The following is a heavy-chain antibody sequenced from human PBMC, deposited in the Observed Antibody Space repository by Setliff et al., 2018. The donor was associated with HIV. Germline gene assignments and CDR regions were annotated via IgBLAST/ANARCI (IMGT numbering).Heavy chain of an antibody. CDR3: ARPLLRTNTVYGILGNWFDS. D-gene: IGHD2-8*01. CDR1: GFTFSSYW. J-gene: IGHJ5*01. Sequence: SLKISCAASGFTFSSYWMHWVRQAPGKGLEWVSGISWKSGKIGYADSVKGRFTISRDNAKNSLYLQMNSLRAEDTAVYYCARPLLRTNTVYGILGNWFDSWGRGTLVTVSS. V-gene: IGHV3-9*01. CDR2: ISWKSGKI.